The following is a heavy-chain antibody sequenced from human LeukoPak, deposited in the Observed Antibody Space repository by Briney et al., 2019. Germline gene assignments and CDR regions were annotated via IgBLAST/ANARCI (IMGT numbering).Heavy chain of an antibody. CDR3: ARDCSSTSCHRSMDV. CDR2: ISAYNGNT. V-gene: IGHV1-18*01. CDR1: GYTFTSYG. Sequence: GASVKVSCKASGYTFTSYGISWVRQAPGQGLEWMGWISAYNGNTNYAQKLQGRVTMTTDTSTSTAYMELRSLRSDDTAVYYCARDCSSTSCHRSMDVWGKGTTVTVSS. J-gene: IGHJ6*04. D-gene: IGHD2-2*01.